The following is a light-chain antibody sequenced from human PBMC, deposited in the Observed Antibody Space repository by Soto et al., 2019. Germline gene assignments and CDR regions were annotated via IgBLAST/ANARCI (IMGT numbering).Light chain of an antibody. CDR2: WAS. J-gene: IGKJ4*01. CDR3: QQYYSTPLT. V-gene: IGKV4-1*01. CDR1: QSVLYSSNNKNY. Sequence: DIVMTQSPDSLAVSLGERATINCKSSQSVLYSSNNKNYLAWYQQKPGQPPKLLIYWASTRESGVPARFSGSGSGTDFTLTISSLQAEDVAVYYCQQYYSTPLTFGGGTKVEIK.